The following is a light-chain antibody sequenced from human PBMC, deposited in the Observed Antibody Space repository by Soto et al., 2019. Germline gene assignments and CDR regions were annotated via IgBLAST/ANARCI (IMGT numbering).Light chain of an antibody. V-gene: IGLV2-14*01. Sequence: QSALTQPASVSGSPGQSITISCTGTSSDVGAYNYVSWDQQHPGKAPKLMIYDVSNRPSGVSNRFSDSKSGNAASLTISGLKAEDEADYYCSSYTSSNPVVFGGGTKLTV. CDR2: DVS. CDR1: SSDVGAYNY. J-gene: IGLJ2*01. CDR3: SSYTSSNPVV.